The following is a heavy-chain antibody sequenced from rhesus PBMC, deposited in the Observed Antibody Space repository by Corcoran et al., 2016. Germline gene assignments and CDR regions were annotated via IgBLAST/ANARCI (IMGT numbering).Heavy chain of an antibody. CDR1: GFSLSTSGMG. Sequence: QVTLKESGPALVKPTQTLTLTCTFSGFSLSTSGMGVGWSRQPPGKALEWLASIYWDDDKYYSTSLKSRLTISKDTSKNQVVLTMTDMDPVDTATYYCARVPYSSGWYGDFDFWGQGVLVTVSS. CDR2: IYWDDDK. J-gene: IGHJ4*01. D-gene: IGHD6-31*01. V-gene: IGHV2S1*01. CDR3: ARVPYSSGWYGDFDF.